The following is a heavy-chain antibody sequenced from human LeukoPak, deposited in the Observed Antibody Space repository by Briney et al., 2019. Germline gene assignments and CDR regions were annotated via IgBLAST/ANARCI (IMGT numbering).Heavy chain of an antibody. CDR2: FDPIDGAT. J-gene: IGHJ6*02. CDR1: GYTLTELS. Sequence: ASVKVSCKVSGYTLTELSMHWVRQAPGKGLEWMGGFDPIDGATNYAQKFQGRVTITEDKSTDTAYMELSSLRSEATAVYYCATVDSSSQLYGMDVWGQGTTVTVSS. CDR3: ATVDSSSQLYGMDV. D-gene: IGHD6-6*01. V-gene: IGHV1-24*01.